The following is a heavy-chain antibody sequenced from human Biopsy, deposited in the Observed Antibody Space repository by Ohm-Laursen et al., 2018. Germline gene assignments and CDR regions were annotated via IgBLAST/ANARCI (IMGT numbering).Heavy chain of an antibody. CDR3: ARRYCSSTSCSPPFYSWFDP. J-gene: IGHJ5*02. V-gene: IGHV1-69*13. CDR1: GYMFYSYG. CDR2: IIPIFETI. D-gene: IGHD2-2*01. Sequence: GASVKVSCKASGYMFYSYGVSWVRLAPGQGPEWMGGIIPIFETIEYAPKFQDRVTITADESTRTAYMELSSLKSEDTAVYYCARRYCSSTSCSPPFYSWFDPWGQGTLVTVSS.